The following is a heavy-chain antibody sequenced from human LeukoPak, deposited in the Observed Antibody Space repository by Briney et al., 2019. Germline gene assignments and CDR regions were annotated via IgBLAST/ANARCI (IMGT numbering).Heavy chain of an antibody. CDR1: GGSISSSSFY. CDR3: ARHGIYVSGSYYNLLAYFFDY. CDR2: IYYTGAT. V-gene: IGHV4-39*01. D-gene: IGHD3-10*01. Sequence: PSETLSLTCTVSGGSISSSSFYWGWIRQPAGKGLEWIGSIYYTGATNSNPSLKSRVTISVDTSKDQFSLKLSSVTAADTAVYYCARHGIYVSGSYYNLLAYFFDYWGRGALVTVYS. J-gene: IGHJ4*02.